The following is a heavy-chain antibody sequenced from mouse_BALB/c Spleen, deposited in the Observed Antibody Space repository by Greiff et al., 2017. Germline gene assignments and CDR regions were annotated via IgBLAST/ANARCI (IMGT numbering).Heavy chain of an antibody. V-gene: IGHV5-17*02. J-gene: IGHJ1*01. Sequence: EVQVVESGGGLVQPGGSRKLSCAASGFTFSSFGMHWVRQAPEKGLEWVAYISSGSSTIYYADTVKGRFTISRDNPKNTLFLQMTSLRSEDTAMYYCARGSSSNWYFDVWGEGTTVTVSS. CDR3: ARGSSSNWYFDV. CDR2: ISSGSSTI. CDR1: GFTFSSFG. D-gene: IGHD1-1*01.